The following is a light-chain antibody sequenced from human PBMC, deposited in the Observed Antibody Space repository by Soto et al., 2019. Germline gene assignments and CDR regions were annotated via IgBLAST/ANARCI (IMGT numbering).Light chain of an antibody. CDR1: QDINIY. CDR3: QQYDSLPIT. Sequence: IQITHSASSLFASVGDRVTITCQATQDINIYLNWYQQKPGKAPNLLIYDASNLEIGVPSRFSGSGSGTHFTFTISSLQTEDIGTYYCQQYDSLPITFGRGTRLEIK. CDR2: DAS. V-gene: IGKV1-33*01. J-gene: IGKJ5*01.